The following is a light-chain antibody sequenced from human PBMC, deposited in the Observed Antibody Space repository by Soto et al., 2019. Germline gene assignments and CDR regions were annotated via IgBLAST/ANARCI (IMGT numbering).Light chain of an antibody. V-gene: IGKV3-11*01. CDR3: QHFRSFPIT. CDR1: QSIASH. J-gene: IGKJ5*01. Sequence: EIVLIQSPATLSFSPGERATLSCRASQSIASHLAWYQQKPGQAPRLLIHDASSRATGIPARFSGSGSGTEFTLTISSLQPEDFETYYCQHFRSFPITFGQGTRLEIK. CDR2: DAS.